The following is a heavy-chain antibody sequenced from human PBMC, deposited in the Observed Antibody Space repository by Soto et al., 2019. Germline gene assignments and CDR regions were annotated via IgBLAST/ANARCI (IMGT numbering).Heavy chain of an antibody. D-gene: IGHD4-17*01. J-gene: IGHJ4*02. Sequence: QVQLVQSGAEVKKPGSSVKVSCKASGDTFSSYAISWVRQAPGQGLEWMGGIIPIFGTANYAQKFQGRVTITADESTSTAYMELSSLRSEDTAVYYCARVGGTTVVTRGPFDYWGQGTLVTVSS. CDR2: IIPIFGTA. CDR3: ARVGGTTVVTRGPFDY. V-gene: IGHV1-69*01. CDR1: GDTFSSYA.